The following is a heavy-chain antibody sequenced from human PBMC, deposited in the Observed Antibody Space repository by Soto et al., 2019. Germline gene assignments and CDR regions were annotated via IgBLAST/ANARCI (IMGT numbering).Heavy chain of an antibody. D-gene: IGHD2-2*01. CDR3: ARDLPGGDFPGYCSSTSCYATTGPFDI. CDR1: GFTFSSYG. CDR2: IWYDGSNK. J-gene: IGHJ3*02. Sequence: QVHLVESGGGVVQPGRSLRLSCAASGFTFSSYGMHWVRQAPGKGLEWVAVIWYDGSNKDYTDSVKGRFTISRDNSKNTLYLQMNSLRAEDTAVYYCARDLPGGDFPGYCSSTSCYATTGPFDIWGQGTMVTVSS. V-gene: IGHV3-33*01.